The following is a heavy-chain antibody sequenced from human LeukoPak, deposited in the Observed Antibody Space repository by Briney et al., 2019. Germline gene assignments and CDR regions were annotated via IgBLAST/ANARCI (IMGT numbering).Heavy chain of an antibody. D-gene: IGHD1-14*01. V-gene: IGHV3-74*01. Sequence: GGSLRLSCAASGFTFSSYWMHWVRQAPGKGLVSVSRINSDGSSTSYADSVKGRFTISRDNAKNTLYLQMNTLRVEDTAVYYCATGQGHGMDVWGQGTTVTVSS. CDR1: GFTFSSYW. J-gene: IGHJ6*02. CDR3: ATGQGHGMDV. CDR2: INSDGSST.